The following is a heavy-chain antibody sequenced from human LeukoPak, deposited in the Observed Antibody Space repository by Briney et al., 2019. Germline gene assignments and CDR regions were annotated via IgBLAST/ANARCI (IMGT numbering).Heavy chain of an antibody. CDR3: ARKYPDHWFDP. Sequence: SQTLSLTCTVSGGSISSGNFYWSWIRQPPGKGLEWVGYIFYLGSTYYNLSLKSRVTMSVDTSKNQFSLKLRSVTAADTAVYYCARKYPDHWFDPWGQGTLVTVSS. CDR1: GGSISSGNFY. V-gene: IGHV4-30-4*01. CDR2: IFYLGST. D-gene: IGHD6-6*01. J-gene: IGHJ5*02.